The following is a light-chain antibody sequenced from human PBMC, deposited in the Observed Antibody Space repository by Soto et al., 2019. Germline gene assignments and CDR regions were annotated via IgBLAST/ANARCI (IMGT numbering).Light chain of an antibody. J-gene: IGLJ3*02. CDR1: SGHSTYI. Sequence: QSVLTQSSSASASLGSSVKLTCILSSGHSTYIIAWHQQQPGKAPRFLMTLDRSGSYNSGSGVPDRFSGSSSGADRYLTISNLQFEDEGDYYCETWYSNTHKVFGGGTKLTVL. CDR3: ETWYSNTHKV. V-gene: IGLV4-60*02. CDR2: LDRSGSY.